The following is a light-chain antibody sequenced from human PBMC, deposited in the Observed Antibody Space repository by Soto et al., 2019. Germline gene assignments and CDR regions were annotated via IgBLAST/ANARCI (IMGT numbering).Light chain of an antibody. Sequence: DILLTQSPSILSASPGETATLSCRASESVTRNLAWYQHIPGQAPRLLVFHASVRATGIPARFSGSGSGTEFSLTISNLQSEDFAVYFCQQYNDWPPITFGQGTRLEIK. CDR2: HAS. CDR3: QQYNDWPPIT. J-gene: IGKJ5*01. V-gene: IGKV3-15*01. CDR1: ESVTRN.